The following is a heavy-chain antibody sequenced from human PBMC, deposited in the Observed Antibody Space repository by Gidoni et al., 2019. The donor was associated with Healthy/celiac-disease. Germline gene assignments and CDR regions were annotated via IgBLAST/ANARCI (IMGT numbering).Heavy chain of an antibody. V-gene: IGHV4-4*07. J-gene: IGHJ2*01. Sequence: QVQLQESGPGLVKPSETLSLTCTVSGCSISRSYWSWIRQPAGKGLEWIGRIYTSGSTNYNPSLKSRVTMSVDTSKNQFSLKLSSVTAADTAVYYCARHTLLLEMATGFYWYFDLWGRGTLVTVSS. D-gene: IGHD3-10*01. CDR1: GCSISRSY. CDR3: ARHTLLLEMATGFYWYFDL. CDR2: IYTSGST.